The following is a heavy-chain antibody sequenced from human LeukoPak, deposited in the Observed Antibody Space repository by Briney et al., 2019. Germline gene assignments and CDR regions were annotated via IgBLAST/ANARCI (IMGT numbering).Heavy chain of an antibody. CDR1: GGSFSGYY. CDR2: INHSGST. CDR3: ARSIDYAYDY. D-gene: IGHD4-17*01. J-gene: IGHJ4*02. V-gene: IGHV4-34*01. Sequence: SETLSLTCAVYGGSFSGYYWSWIRQPPGKGLEWIGEINHSGSTNYNPSLKSRVTISVDTSKNQFSLKLSSVTAADTAVYYCARSIDYAYDYWGQGTLVTVSS.